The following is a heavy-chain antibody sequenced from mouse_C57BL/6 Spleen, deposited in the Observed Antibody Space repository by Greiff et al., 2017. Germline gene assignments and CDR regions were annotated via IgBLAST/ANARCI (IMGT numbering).Heavy chain of an antibody. V-gene: IGHV5-17*01. CDR2: ISSGSSTI. J-gene: IGHJ2*01. Sequence: EVMLVESGGGLVKPGGSLKLSCAASGFTFSDYGMHWVRQAPEKGLEWVAYISSGSSTIYYADTVKGRFTISRDNAKNTLFLQMTSLRSEDTAMYYCARGPYYYGSSYVDYWGQGTTLTVSS. CDR3: ARGPYYYGSSYVDY. D-gene: IGHD1-1*01. CDR1: GFTFSDYG.